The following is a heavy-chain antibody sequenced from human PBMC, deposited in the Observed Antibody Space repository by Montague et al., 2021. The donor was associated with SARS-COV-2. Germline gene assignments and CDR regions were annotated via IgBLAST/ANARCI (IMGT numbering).Heavy chain of an antibody. J-gene: IGHJ4*02. V-gene: IGHV6-1*01. Sequence: CAISGDSVSSHSATWHWIRQSPSTGLEWLGRTYYRSRWSNDYAVSVRSRIIINPDTSTNQFSLQLSSVTPEDTAVYFCARERWAVGVSFDYWGQGTLVTVSS. D-gene: IGHD1-26*01. CDR1: GDSVSSHSAT. CDR3: ARERWAVGVSFDY. CDR2: TYYRSRWSN.